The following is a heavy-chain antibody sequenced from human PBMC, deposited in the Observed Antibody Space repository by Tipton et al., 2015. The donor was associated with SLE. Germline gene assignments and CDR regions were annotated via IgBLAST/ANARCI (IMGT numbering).Heavy chain of an antibody. CDR1: GGSISSSSYY. V-gene: IGHV4-39*01. CDR2: INHSGST. J-gene: IGHJ4*02. Sequence: TLSLTCTVSGGSISSSSYYWSWIRQPPGKGLEWIGEINHSGSTNYNPSLKSRVTISVDTSKNQFSLRLSSVPAADTAVYYCARQRAGAYGSGSYYRFDYWGQGTLVTVSS. CDR3: ARQRAGAYGSGSYYRFDY. D-gene: IGHD3-10*01.